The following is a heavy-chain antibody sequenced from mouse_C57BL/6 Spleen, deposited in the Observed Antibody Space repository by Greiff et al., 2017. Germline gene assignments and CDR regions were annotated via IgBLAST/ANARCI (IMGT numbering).Heavy chain of an antibody. J-gene: IGHJ2*01. V-gene: IGHV5-12*01. D-gene: IGHD3-2*02. CDR1: GFTFSDYY. CDR3: ARHQDYLDY. CDR2: ISNGGGST. Sequence: EVKLMESGGGLVQPGGSLKLSCAASGFTFSDYYMYWVRQTPVKRLEWVAYISNGGGSTYYPDTVKGRFTISRDNAKNTLYLQMSRLKSEDTAMYYCARHQDYLDYWGKGTTLTVSS.